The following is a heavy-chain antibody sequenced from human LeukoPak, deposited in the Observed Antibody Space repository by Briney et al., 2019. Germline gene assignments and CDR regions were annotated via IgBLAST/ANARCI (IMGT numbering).Heavy chain of an antibody. D-gene: IGHD1-26*01. Sequence: GGSLRLSCAASGFTFSSYWMSWVRQAPGKGLEGVANKKQDGSEKYYVDSVKGRFTISRDNAKNSLYLQMNSLRAEDTAVYYCAREEGGSYYEKTVPFDYWGQGTLVTVSS. V-gene: IGHV3-7*01. CDR1: GFTFSSYW. CDR2: KKQDGSEK. CDR3: AREEGGSYYEKTVPFDY. J-gene: IGHJ4*02.